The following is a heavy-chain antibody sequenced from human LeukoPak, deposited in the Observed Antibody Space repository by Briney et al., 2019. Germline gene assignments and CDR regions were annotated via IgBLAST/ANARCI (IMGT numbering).Heavy chain of an antibody. CDR3: ARGFVVGAINFDY. D-gene: IGHD1-26*01. CDR2: INPNSGGT. J-gene: IGHJ4*02. CDR1: GYTFTGYY. Sequence: ASVKVSCKASGYTFTGYYLHWVRQAPGQGLEWMGWINPNSGGTNYAQKFQGWVTMTRDTSISTAYMGLSRLRSDDTAVYYCARGFVVGAINFDYWGQGTLVTVSS. V-gene: IGHV1-2*04.